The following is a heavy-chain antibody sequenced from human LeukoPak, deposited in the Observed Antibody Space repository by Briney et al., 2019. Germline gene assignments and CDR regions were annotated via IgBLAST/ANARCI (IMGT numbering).Heavy chain of an antibody. CDR3: ARDPAGTWPFDI. V-gene: IGHV4-39*07. J-gene: IGHJ3*02. Sequence: SGTLSLTCTVSGGAISSSSYYWGWVRQPPGKGMEWIGSIYYTVITYYTPSLKSRVTISVDPSKTQLSLKLSSVTAAATAVYYCARDPAGTWPFDIWGQGTMVTVSS. D-gene: IGHD6-13*01. CDR1: GGAISSSSYY. CDR2: IYYTVIT.